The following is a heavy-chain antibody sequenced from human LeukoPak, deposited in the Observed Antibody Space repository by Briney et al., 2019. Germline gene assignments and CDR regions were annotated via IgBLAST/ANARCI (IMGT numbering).Heavy chain of an antibody. V-gene: IGHV4-39*01. CDR1: GGSISSSSYY. Sequence: SETLSLTCTVSGGSISSSSYYWGWIRQPPGKGLEWIGSIYYSGSTYYNPSLKSRVTISVDTSKNQFSLKLSSVTAADTAVYYCARGGPQYSSGWYSVYWGQGTLVTVSS. CDR3: ARGGPQYSSGWYSVY. J-gene: IGHJ4*02. D-gene: IGHD6-19*01. CDR2: IYYSGST.